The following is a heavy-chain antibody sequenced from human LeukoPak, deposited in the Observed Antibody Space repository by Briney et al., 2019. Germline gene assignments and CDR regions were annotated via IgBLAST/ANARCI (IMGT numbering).Heavy chain of an antibody. CDR3: ARASKYDFWSGYYSFDY. V-gene: IGHV1-2*02. CDR1: GYTFTGYY. CDR2: INPNSGGT. Sequence: ASVKVSCKASGYTFTGYYMHWVRQAPGQGLEWMGWINPNSGGTNYAQKFQGRVTMTRDTSISTAYMELSRLRSDDTAVYYCARASKYDFWSGYYSFDYWGQGTLVTVSS. D-gene: IGHD3-3*01. J-gene: IGHJ4*02.